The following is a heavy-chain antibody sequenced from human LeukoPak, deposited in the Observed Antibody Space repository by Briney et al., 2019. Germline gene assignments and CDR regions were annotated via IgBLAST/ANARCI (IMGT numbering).Heavy chain of an antibody. V-gene: IGHV5-10-1*01. CDR2: IDPSDSYT. Sequence: GESLKISCKGSGYSFTSYWISWVRQVPGKGLEWMGRIDPSDSYTNYSPSFQGHVTISADKSISTAYLQWSSLKASDTAMYYCARHEGYDILTGYYRSLDFDYWGQGTLVTVSS. J-gene: IGHJ4*02. D-gene: IGHD3-9*01. CDR3: ARHEGYDILTGYYRSLDFDY. CDR1: GYSFTSYW.